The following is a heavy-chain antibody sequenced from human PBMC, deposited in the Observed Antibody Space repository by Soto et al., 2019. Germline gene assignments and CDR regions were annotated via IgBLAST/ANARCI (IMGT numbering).Heavy chain of an antibody. Sequence: GGSLRLSCAASGFTFSSYAMSWVRQAPGKGLEWVSAISGSGGSTYYADSVKGRFTISRDNSKNTLYLQMNSLRAEDTAVYYCAKDASIAVAGKGAVDIWGQGTMVTVSS. J-gene: IGHJ3*02. V-gene: IGHV3-23*01. D-gene: IGHD6-19*01. CDR1: GFTFSSYA. CDR2: ISGSGGST. CDR3: AKDASIAVAGKGAVDI.